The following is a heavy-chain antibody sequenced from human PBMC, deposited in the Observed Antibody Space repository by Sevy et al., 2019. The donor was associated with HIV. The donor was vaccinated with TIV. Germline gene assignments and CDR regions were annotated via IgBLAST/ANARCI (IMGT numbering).Heavy chain of an antibody. V-gene: IGHV3-30*09. J-gene: IGHJ4*02. D-gene: IGHD3-10*01. CDR3: AREGQLWFVYYFDN. CDR1: GFTFRNYA. Sequence: GGSLRLSCTASGFTFRNYAMNWVRQAPGKGLERVALISYDGSNKYYADSVRGRFAISRDNCKNTLYLQMNSLRPEDTAIYYCAREGQLWFVYYFDNWGQGTLVTVSS. CDR2: ISYDGSNK.